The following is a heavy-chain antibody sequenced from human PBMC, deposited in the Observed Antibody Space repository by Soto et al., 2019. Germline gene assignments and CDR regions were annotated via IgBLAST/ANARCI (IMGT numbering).Heavy chain of an antibody. V-gene: IGHV3-21*01. Sequence: EVQLVESGGGLVKPGGSLRLSCAASGFTFSSYSMNWVRQAPGKGLEWVSSISSSSSYIYYADSVKGRFTISRDNAKNSLYLQMNGLRAEDTAVYYCARRRGSSWYFDYWGQGTLVTVSS. CDR1: GFTFSSYS. D-gene: IGHD6-13*01. CDR2: ISSSSSYI. CDR3: ARRRGSSWYFDY. J-gene: IGHJ4*02.